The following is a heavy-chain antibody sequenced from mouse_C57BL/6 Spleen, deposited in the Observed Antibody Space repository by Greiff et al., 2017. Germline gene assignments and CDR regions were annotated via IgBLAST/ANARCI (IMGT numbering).Heavy chain of an antibody. CDR1: GYTFTSYW. V-gene: IGHV1-64*01. Sequence: VQLQQSGAELVKPGASVKLSCKASGYTFTSYWMHWVKQRPGQGLEWIGMIHPNSGSTNYNEKFKSKATLTVDKSSSTAYMQLSSLTSEDSAVYYCARRWSDAYFDVWGKGTTVTVSS. CDR3: ARRWSDAYFDV. CDR2: IHPNSGST. J-gene: IGHJ1*03.